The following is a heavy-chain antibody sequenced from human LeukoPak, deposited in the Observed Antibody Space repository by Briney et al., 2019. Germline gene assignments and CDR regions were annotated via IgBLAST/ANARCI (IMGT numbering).Heavy chain of an antibody. CDR2: IIPILGIA. D-gene: IGHD1-26*01. V-gene: IGHV1-69*04. Sequence: GASVKVSCKASGGTFSSYAISWVRQAPGQGLEWMGRIIPILGIANYAQKFQGRVTITADKSTSTAYMELSSLRSEDTAVYYCVRGVGAPNWFDPWGQGTLVSVSS. CDR3: VRGVGAPNWFDP. J-gene: IGHJ5*02. CDR1: GGTFSSYA.